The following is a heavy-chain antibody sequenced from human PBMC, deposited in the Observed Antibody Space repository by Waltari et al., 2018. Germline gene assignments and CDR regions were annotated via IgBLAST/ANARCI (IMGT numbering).Heavy chain of an antibody. CDR3: ARARGYSYALYGMDV. D-gene: IGHD5-18*01. J-gene: IGHJ6*02. CDR2: ISAYNGNT. Sequence: GAEVKKPGASVKVSCTASGYTFTSYGISWVRQVPGQGLEWMGWISAYNGNTNYAQKPQGRATMTTDTSTSTAYMELRSLRSDDTAVYYCARARGYSYALYGMDVWGQGTTVTVSS. CDR1: GYTFTSYG. V-gene: IGHV1-18*01.